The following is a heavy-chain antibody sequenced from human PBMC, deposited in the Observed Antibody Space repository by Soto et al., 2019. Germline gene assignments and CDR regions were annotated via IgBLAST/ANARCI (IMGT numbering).Heavy chain of an antibody. CDR3: ATWHEREHAYDV. CDR1: GLTVSGQKY. D-gene: IGHD1-1*01. Sequence: DVQLVESGGGLMQPGESLRLSCAASGLTVSGQKYVAWVRQAPGKGREWVSALYDVDGSFYSDSVKGRFTTSSDSSKTTVYLQMNDLRPADTAVYYCATWHEREHAYDVWGQGTTVTVSS. J-gene: IGHJ3*01. CDR2: LYDVDGS. V-gene: IGHV3-53*01.